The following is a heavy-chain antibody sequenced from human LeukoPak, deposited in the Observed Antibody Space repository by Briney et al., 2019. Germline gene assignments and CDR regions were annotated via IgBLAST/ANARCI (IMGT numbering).Heavy chain of an antibody. CDR1: GFTFSSYA. Sequence: GGSLRLSCAASGFTFSSYAMSWVRQAPGKGLEWVSYISSSGSTIYYADSVKGRFTISRDNAKNSLYLQMNSLRAEDTAVYYCARDPTYSSSWSDYWGQGTLVTVSS. J-gene: IGHJ4*02. D-gene: IGHD6-13*01. CDR2: ISSSGSTI. V-gene: IGHV3-48*04. CDR3: ARDPTYSSSWSDY.